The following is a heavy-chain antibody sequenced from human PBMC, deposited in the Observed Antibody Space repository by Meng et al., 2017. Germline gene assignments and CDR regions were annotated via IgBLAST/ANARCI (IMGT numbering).Heavy chain of an antibody. CDR1: GFTFSSYD. Sequence: GESLKISCAASGFTFSSYDMHWVRQATGKGLEWVSAIGTAGDTYYPGSVKGRFTISRDNSKNTLYLQMNSLRAEDTAVYYCARDIYYDSSGYYSYPPYYYGMDVWGQGTTVTVSS. J-gene: IGHJ6*02. D-gene: IGHD3-22*01. CDR3: ARDIYYDSSGYYSYPPYYYGMDV. V-gene: IGHV3-13*01. CDR2: IGTAGDT.